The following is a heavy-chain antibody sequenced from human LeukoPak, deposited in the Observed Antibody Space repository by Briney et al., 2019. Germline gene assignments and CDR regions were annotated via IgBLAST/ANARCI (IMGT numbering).Heavy chain of an antibody. V-gene: IGHV4-39*07. CDR3: ARDSSGWYGGVAEGDYYYYYGMDV. Sequence: SETLSLTCTVSGGSISSSSYYWGWIRQPPGEGLEWIGSIYYSGSTYYIPSLKSRVTISVDTSKNQFSLKLSSVTAADTAVYYCARDSSGWYGGVAEGDYYYYYGMDVWGQGTTVTVSS. J-gene: IGHJ6*02. CDR1: GGSISSSSYY. D-gene: IGHD6-19*01. CDR2: IYYSGST.